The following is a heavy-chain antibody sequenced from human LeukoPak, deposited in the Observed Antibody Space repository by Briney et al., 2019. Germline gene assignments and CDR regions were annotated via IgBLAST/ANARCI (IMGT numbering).Heavy chain of an antibody. V-gene: IGHV4-34*01. Sequence: SETLSLTCAVYGGSFSGYYWSWIRQPPGKGLEWIGEINHSGSTNYNPSLKSRVTISVDTSKNQFSLKLSSVTAADTAVYYCARGSTFLYYYDSSGYYGLSPNFDYWGQGTLVTVSS. CDR2: INHSGST. D-gene: IGHD3-22*01. CDR1: GGSFSGYY. J-gene: IGHJ4*02. CDR3: ARGSTFLYYYDSSGYYGLSPNFDY.